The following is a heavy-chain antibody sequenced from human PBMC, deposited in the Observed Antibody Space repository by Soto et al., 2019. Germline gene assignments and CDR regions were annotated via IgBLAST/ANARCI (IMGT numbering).Heavy chain of an antibody. J-gene: IGHJ6*02. CDR2: ISGDGGST. Sequence: GGSLRLSCAASGFTFDDYAMHWVRQAPGKGLEWVSLISGDGGSTYYADSVKGRITITRDNSKNSLYLQMNSLRTEDTALYYCAKVAWSKGDEVVPAVKDYYYYYGMDVWGQGTTVTVSS. D-gene: IGHD2-2*01. CDR3: AKVAWSKGDEVVPAVKDYYYYYGMDV. CDR1: GFTFDDYA. V-gene: IGHV3-43*02.